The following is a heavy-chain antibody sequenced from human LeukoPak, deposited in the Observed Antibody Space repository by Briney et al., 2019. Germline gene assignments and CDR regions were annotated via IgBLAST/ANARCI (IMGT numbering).Heavy chain of an antibody. CDR2: IYYSGST. CDR1: GGSISSYY. CDR3: ARYYGDFLNYYYYMDV. V-gene: IGHV4-59*01. Sequence: SGTLSLTCTVSGGSISSYYWSWIRQPPGKGLEWIGYIYYSGSTNYNPSLKSRVTISVDTSKNQFSLKLISVTAADTAVYYCARYYGDFLNYYYYMDVWGKGTPVTVSS. D-gene: IGHD4-17*01. J-gene: IGHJ6*03.